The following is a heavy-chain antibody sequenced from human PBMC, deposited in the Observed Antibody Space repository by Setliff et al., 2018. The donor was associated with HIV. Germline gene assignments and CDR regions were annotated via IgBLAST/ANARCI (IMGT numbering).Heavy chain of an antibody. V-gene: IGHV1-46*01. J-gene: IGHJ3*01. Sequence: ASVKVSCKASGYTFTSDYIHWVRQTPGQGLEWMGIINPAGNPTSYAQKFQGRVTISADKSTGTVYMELTSLRSEDTAVYYCARPAARYTWNDISPNDAFDVWGQGAVVTVSS. CDR1: GYTFTSDY. CDR2: INPAGNPT. CDR3: ARPAARYTWNDISPNDAFDV. D-gene: IGHD1-1*01.